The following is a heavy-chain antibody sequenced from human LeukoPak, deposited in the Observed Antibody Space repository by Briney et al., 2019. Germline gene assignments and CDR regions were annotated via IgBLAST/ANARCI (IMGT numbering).Heavy chain of an antibody. CDR3: ARGCSTTSCNNWFDP. CDR2: IYYSGNT. D-gene: IGHD2-2*01. J-gene: IGHJ5*02. Sequence: SETLSLTCTVSGGSINYYYWSWIRQPPGKELEWIGYIYYSGNTNYNPSFKSRVTISVDTSKNKFFLKLSSVTAADTAVYHCARGCSTTSCNNWFDPWGQGALVTVSS. V-gene: IGHV4-59*01. CDR1: GGSINYYY.